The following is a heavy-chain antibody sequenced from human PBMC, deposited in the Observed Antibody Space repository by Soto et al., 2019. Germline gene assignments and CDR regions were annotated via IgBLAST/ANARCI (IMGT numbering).Heavy chain of an antibody. CDR2: ISYDGSNK. D-gene: IGHD6-6*01. V-gene: IGHV3-30-3*01. CDR3: ARHRRYSSSFGRYYYGMDV. CDR1: GFTFSSYA. Sequence: QVQLVESGGGVVQPGRSLRLSCAASGFTFSSYAMHWVRQAPGKGLEWVAVISYDGSNKYYADSVKGRFTISRDNSXTXLXXQMNSLRAEDTAVYYCARHRRYSSSFGRYYYGMDVWGQGTTVTVSS. J-gene: IGHJ6*02.